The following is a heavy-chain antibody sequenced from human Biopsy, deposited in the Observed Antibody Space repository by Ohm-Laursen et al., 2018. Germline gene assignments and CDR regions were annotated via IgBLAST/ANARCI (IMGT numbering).Heavy chain of an antibody. CDR2: ISYSGNT. CDR1: SGSISSYY. CDR3: ATTTMDTSGWYGNYFDS. D-gene: IGHD6-19*01. J-gene: IGHJ4*02. Sequence: TLSLTCTVSSGSISSYYWSWIRQPPGMGLEWIGYISYSGNTNYNPSLKSRVTMSVDTSKNQFSLKVYSVTAADTAIYYCATTTMDTSGWYGNYFDSWGQGALVTVSS. V-gene: IGHV4-59*08.